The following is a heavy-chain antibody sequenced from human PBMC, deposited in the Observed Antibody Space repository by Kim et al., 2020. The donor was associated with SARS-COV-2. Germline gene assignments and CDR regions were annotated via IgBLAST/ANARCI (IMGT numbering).Heavy chain of an antibody. J-gene: IGHJ6*02. Sequence: GGSLRLSCAVSGINFDDHAMHWVRQAPEKGPEWVSGIMWKSGDTGYADSVKGRFTISRDKAKNSLYLQVNSLRFEDTALYYCVKDLTPGGAAVWGQGTTVIVFS. CDR3: VKDLTPGGAAV. V-gene: IGHV3-9*01. CDR2: IMWKSGDT. CDR1: GINFDDHA. D-gene: IGHD4-17*01.